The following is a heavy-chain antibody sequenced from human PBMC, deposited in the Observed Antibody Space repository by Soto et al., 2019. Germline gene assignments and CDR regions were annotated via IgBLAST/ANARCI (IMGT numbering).Heavy chain of an antibody. CDR3: ARGLPDMVGGANLDY. Sequence: PGGSLRLSCAASGFTFSSYGMHWVRQAPGKGLEWVAVIWYDGSNKYYADSVKGRFTISRDNSKNTLYLQMNSLRAEDPAVYYWARGLPDMVGGANLDYWGQGTLVTVSS. J-gene: IGHJ4*02. V-gene: IGHV3-33*01. CDR1: GFTFSSYG. CDR2: IWYDGSNK. D-gene: IGHD3-10*01.